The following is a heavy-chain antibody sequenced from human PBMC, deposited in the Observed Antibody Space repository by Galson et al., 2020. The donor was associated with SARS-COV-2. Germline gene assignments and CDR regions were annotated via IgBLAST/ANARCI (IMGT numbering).Heavy chain of an antibody. CDR2: ITTSGTST. J-gene: IGHJ5*02. D-gene: IGHD2-2*01. CDR3: AKARVPAAVKWFDP. Sequence: GESLKISCAASGFTFSSYAMSWVRQAPGRGLEWVSTITTSGTSTYYADSVKGRFTISRDNSKNTLYLQMNSLRVEDTAVYYCAKARVPAAVKWFDPWGQGTLVTVSS. CDR1: GFTFSSYA. V-gene: IGHV3-23*01.